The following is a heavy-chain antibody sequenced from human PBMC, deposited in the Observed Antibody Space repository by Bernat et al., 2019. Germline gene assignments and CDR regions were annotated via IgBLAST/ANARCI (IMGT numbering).Heavy chain of an antibody. Sequence: QVQLVESGGGVVQPGRSLRLSCAASGFTFSSYGMHWVRQAPGKGLEWVAVIWYDGSNKYYADSVKGRFTISRDNSKNTLYLQMNSLGAEDTAVYYCAGDSTDMVRDWFDYWGQGTLVTVSS. J-gene: IGHJ4*02. D-gene: IGHD3/OR15-3a*01. CDR3: AGDSTDMVRDWFDY. CDR2: IWYDGSNK. CDR1: GFTFSSYG. V-gene: IGHV3-33*01.